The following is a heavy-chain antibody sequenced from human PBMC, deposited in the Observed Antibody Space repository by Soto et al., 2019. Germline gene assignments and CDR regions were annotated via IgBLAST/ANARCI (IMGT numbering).Heavy chain of an antibody. CDR3: ARHRHSGYDWGPYNWFDP. CDR1: GGSISSSSYY. J-gene: IGHJ5*02. CDR2: IYYSGST. Sequence: SETLSLTCTVSGGSISSSSYYWGWIRQPRGKGLEWIGSIYYSGSTYYNPSLKSRVTISVDTSKNQFSLKLSSVTAADTAVYYCARHRHSGYDWGPYNWFDPWGQGTLVTVSS. V-gene: IGHV4-39*01. D-gene: IGHD5-12*01.